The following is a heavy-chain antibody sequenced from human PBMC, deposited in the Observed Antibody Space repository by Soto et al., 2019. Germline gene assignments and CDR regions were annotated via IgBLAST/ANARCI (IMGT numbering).Heavy chain of an antibody. V-gene: IGHV4-59*01. CDR2: IYYSGST. Sequence: SETLSLTCTVSGGSISSYYWSWIRQPPGKGLEWIGYIYYSGSTDYDPSLKSRVTISVDTSKNQFSLKLSSVTAADTAVYYCARRWGTYFDYWGQGTLVTVSS. J-gene: IGHJ4*02. D-gene: IGHD7-27*01. CDR1: GGSISSYY. CDR3: ARRWGTYFDY.